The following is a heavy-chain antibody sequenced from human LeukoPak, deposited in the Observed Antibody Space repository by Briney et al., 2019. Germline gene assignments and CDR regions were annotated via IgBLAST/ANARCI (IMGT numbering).Heavy chain of an antibody. D-gene: IGHD3-3*01. Sequence: GASLRLSCAASGFTFSNYAMSWVRQAPGKGLEWVANIKQDGSEKYYVDSVKGRFTISRDNAKNSLYLQMNSLRAEDTAVYYCAREKVDYDFWSAPTYFDYWGQGTLVTVSS. CDR2: IKQDGSEK. J-gene: IGHJ4*02. CDR1: GFTFSNYA. V-gene: IGHV3-7*01. CDR3: AREKVDYDFWSAPTYFDY.